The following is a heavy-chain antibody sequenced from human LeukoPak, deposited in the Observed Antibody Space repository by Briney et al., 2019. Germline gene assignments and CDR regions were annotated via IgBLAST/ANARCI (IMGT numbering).Heavy chain of an antibody. V-gene: IGHV3-23*01. CDR1: GFTFSSYA. CDR2: ISGSGGST. CDR3: AKDGVIVVTGDFDY. Sequence: GGPLRLSCAASGFTFSSYAMSWVRQAPGKGLEWVSAISGSGGSTYYADSVKGRFTISRDNSKNTLYLQMNSLRAEDTAVYYCAKDGVIVVTGDFDYWGQGTLVTVSS. D-gene: IGHD5-12*01. J-gene: IGHJ4*02.